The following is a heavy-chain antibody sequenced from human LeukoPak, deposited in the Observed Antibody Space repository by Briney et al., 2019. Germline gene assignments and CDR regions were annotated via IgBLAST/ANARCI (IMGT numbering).Heavy chain of an antibody. CDR1: GYTFTNYD. V-gene: IGHV1-18*01. J-gene: IGHJ4*02. CDR2: INAYNGNT. CDR3: ARASDLDSFDY. Sequence: ASVKASCKASGYTFTNYDISWERQAPGQGLEWMGWINAYNGNTIYAQKLQGRVTMTTDTSASTAYMELRSLRSDDTAVYYCARASDLDSFDYWGQGTLVTVSS.